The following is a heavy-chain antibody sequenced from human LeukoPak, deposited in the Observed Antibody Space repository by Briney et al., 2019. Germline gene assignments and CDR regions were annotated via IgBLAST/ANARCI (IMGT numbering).Heavy chain of an antibody. CDR2: ISYDGSNK. CDR3: VRVRTPKVVTAPPDY. D-gene: IGHD2-21*02. Sequence: GRSLRLSCAASGFTFSSYAMHWVRQAPGKGLEWVAVISYDGSNKYYADSVKGRFTISRDNAKNSLYLQMNSLRAEDTAVYYCVRVRTPKVVTAPPDYWGQGTLVTVSS. J-gene: IGHJ4*02. CDR1: GFTFSSYA. V-gene: IGHV3-30*04.